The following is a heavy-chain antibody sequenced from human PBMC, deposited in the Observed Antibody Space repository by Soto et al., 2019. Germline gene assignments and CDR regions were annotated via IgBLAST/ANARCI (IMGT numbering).Heavy chain of an antibody. CDR3: ARVDYYDSSGYYYVHYYYYGMDV. CDR1: GGSFSGYY. D-gene: IGHD3-22*01. CDR2: INHSGST. J-gene: IGHJ6*02. V-gene: IGHV4-34*01. Sequence: SETLSLTCAVYGGSFSGYYWSWIRQPPGKGLGWIGEINHSGSTNYNPSLKSRVTISVDTSKNQFSLKLSSVTAADTAVYYCARVDYYDSSGYYYVHYYYYGMDVWGQGTTVTVSS.